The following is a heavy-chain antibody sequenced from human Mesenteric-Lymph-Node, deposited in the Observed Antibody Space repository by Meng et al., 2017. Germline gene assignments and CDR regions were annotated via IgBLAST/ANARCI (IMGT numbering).Heavy chain of an antibody. D-gene: IGHD1-14*01. Sequence: VQLVASGAEVKKPGSSVKAACKTSGDSFSTQTFSWVRQAPGQGLEWMGGLIAVFDKTKAAPRFQDRVTFTADESTSTAYMELSSLTFDDTAVYFCARGRRNEPLFDYWGQGTLVTVSS. CDR2: LIAVFDKT. J-gene: IGHJ4*02. CDR3: ARGRRNEPLFDY. CDR1: GDSFSTQT. V-gene: IGHV1-69*13.